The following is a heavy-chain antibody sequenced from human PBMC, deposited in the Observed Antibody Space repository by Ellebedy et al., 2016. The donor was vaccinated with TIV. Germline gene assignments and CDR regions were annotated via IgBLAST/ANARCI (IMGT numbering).Heavy chain of an antibody. CDR2: INPKSGVT. V-gene: IGHV1-2*02. CDR3: ARDMSYSGYDSEYFQH. D-gene: IGHD5-12*01. CDR1: GYTFTGYY. J-gene: IGHJ1*01. Sequence: AASVKVSCKASGYTFTGYYMHWVRQAPGQGLEWMGWINPKSGVTNYAQKFQGRVTMTRDTSISTAYMELSRLRSDDTAVYYCARDMSYSGYDSEYFQHWGQGTLVTVSS.